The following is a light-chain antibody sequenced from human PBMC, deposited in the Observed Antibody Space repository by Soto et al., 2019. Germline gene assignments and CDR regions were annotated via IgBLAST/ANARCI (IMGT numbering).Light chain of an antibody. CDR1: SSDVGGYNY. V-gene: IGLV2-14*01. CDR3: SSYTSSSIVV. J-gene: IGLJ2*01. CDR2: EVS. Sequence: QSVLTQPASVSGSPGQSITISCTGTSSDVGGYNYVSWYQQHPGKAPKLMIYEVSNRPSGVSNRSSGSKSGNTASLTISGLQAEDEADYYCSSYTSSSIVVFGGGTKLTVL.